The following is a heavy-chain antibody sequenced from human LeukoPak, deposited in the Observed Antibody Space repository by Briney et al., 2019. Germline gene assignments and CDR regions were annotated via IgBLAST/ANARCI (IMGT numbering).Heavy chain of an antibody. CDR1: GGSISTYY. D-gene: IGHD3-22*01. CDR2: IYYSGST. CDR3: ARVRNYYDSSGYSYYFDY. Sequence: SETLSLTCTVSGGSISTYYWSWIRQPPGKGLEWIGYIYYSGSTNYNPSLKSRVTISVDTSKNQFSLKLSSVTAADTAVYYCARVRNYYDSSGYSYYFDYWGQGTLVTVSS. J-gene: IGHJ4*02. V-gene: IGHV4-59*01.